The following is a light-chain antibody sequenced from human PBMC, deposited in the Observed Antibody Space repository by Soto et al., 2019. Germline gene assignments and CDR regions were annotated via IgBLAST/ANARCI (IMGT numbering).Light chain of an antibody. CDR3: HQRSNWLDT. V-gene: IGKV3-15*01. Sequence: IVMTQSPVTLSVSPGERATLSCRASQTVGNLAWYQQKPGQAPRLLIYGTSTRATGVPARFSGSGSGIEFTLTISSLQSEDFAVYYCHQRSNWLDTFGQGTRLEIK. CDR2: GTS. CDR1: QTVGN. J-gene: IGKJ5*01.